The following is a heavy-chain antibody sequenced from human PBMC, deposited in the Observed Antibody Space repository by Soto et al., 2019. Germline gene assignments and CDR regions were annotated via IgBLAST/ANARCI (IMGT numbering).Heavy chain of an antibody. D-gene: IGHD3-3*01. Sequence: QVQLQESGPGLVKPSGTLSLTCAVSGGSISSSNWWSWVRQPPGKGLEWIGEIYHSGSTYYNPSLKSRVTISVDTSKNQFSLKLSSVTAADTAVYYCARHSPYDFWSGPKSYYFDYWGQGTLVTVSS. CDR1: GGSISSSNW. V-gene: IGHV4-4*02. J-gene: IGHJ4*02. CDR2: IYHSGST. CDR3: ARHSPYDFWSGPKSYYFDY.